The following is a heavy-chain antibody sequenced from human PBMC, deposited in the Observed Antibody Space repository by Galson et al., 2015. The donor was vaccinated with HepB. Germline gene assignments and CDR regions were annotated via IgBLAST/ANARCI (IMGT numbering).Heavy chain of an antibody. V-gene: IGHV1-24*01. J-gene: IGHJ5*02. D-gene: IGHD5/OR15-5a*01. CDR1: GYTLTDLS. CDR3: ASHWSSGKYQTHWFDP. Sequence: SVKVSCKVSGYTLTDLSMHWVRQAPGEGLEWMGGFNPKSGETVYAQRFQGRVTMTEDTSTNTAYMELNSLRSEDTAVYYCASHWSSGKYQTHWFDPWGQGTLVTVSA. CDR2: FNPKSGET.